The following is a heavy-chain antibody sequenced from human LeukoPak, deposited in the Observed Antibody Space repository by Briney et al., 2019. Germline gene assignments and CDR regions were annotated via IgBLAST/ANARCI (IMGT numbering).Heavy chain of an antibody. CDR2: ISSSSSTI. Sequence: GGSLRLSCAASGFTFSNYSMNWVRQAPGKGLEGGSYISSSSSTIYYAGSVKGRFAISRDNAKNSLYLQMNSLRAEDTAVYYCARRRDSGSLQHFDYWGQGTLVTVPS. CDR3: ARRRDSGSLQHFDY. V-gene: IGHV3-48*04. CDR1: GFTFSNYS. D-gene: IGHD1-26*01. J-gene: IGHJ4*02.